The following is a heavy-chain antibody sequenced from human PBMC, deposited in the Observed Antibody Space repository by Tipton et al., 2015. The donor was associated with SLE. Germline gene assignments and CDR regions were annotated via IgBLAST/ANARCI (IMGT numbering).Heavy chain of an antibody. Sequence: SLRLSCAASGFTFSSYWMSWVRQAPGKGLEWVANIKQDGSEKYYVDSVKGRFTISRDNAKNSLYLQMNSLRAEDTAVYYCARMSYYYDSSGYPDAFDIWGQGTMVTVSS. D-gene: IGHD3-22*01. J-gene: IGHJ3*02. CDR1: GFTFSSYW. V-gene: IGHV3-7*01. CDR2: IKQDGSEK. CDR3: ARMSYYYDSSGYPDAFDI.